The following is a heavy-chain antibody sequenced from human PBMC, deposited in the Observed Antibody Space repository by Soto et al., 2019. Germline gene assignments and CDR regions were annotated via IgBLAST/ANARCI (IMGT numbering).Heavy chain of an antibody. Sequence: QVQLVQSGAEVKKPGASVRLSCKPSGYTFSTFGITGVRQAPGQGLEWMGWINTDNGDTNYAKNFQGRVTMTTDTSTNTAYMELRSLRYDDTGVYYCARVFTAAGTGEIDKGGQGTPVTVSS. CDR2: INTDNGDT. D-gene: IGHD6-13*01. CDR3: ARVFTAAGTGEIDK. V-gene: IGHV1-18*01. J-gene: IGHJ4*02. CDR1: GYTFSTFG.